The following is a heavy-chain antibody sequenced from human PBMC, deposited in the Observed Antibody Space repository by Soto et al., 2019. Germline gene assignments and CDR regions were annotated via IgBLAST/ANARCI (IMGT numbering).Heavy chain of an antibody. J-gene: IGHJ6*02. D-gene: IGHD3-10*01. V-gene: IGHV4-30-4*08. CDR3: ARYGDGGDRDYYGLDV. CDR1: GGSISSDNYH. Sequence: QVQLQQSGPGLVKPSQTLSLTCTVSGGSISSDNYHWTWIRQCPGKGLEWLGDIYYSGRIFYNPSFKSRVTISVDTSKNQSSLPLSSVTAADTAVYFCARYGDGGDRDYYGLDVWGQGTTVTVSS. CDR2: IYYSGRI.